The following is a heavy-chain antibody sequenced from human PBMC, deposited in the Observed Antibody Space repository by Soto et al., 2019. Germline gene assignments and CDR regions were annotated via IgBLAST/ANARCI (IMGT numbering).Heavy chain of an antibody. D-gene: IGHD5-12*01. J-gene: IGHJ4*02. Sequence: GGSLRLSCAASGFTFSSYAMSWVRQAPGKGLEWVSAISGSGGSTYYADSVKGRFTISRDNSKNTLYLQMNSLRAEDTAVYYCANDFIEGYSGYDPRDDFDYWGQGTLVTVSS. V-gene: IGHV3-23*01. CDR2: ISGSGGST. CDR3: ANDFIEGYSGYDPRDDFDY. CDR1: GFTFSSYA.